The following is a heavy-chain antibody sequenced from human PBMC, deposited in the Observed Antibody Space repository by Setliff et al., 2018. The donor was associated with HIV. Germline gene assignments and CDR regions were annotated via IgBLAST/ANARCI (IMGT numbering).Heavy chain of an antibody. CDR3: TRDDPPRYCSSTTCPYLFDY. CDR2: IRSKAHGGTI. Sequence: GGSLRLSCTGSGFNFADYGISWFRQAPGKGLEWVSFIRSKAHGGTIEYAASVKGRFTISRDDSKTIAYLQMSGLKTEDTAVYFCTRDDPPRYCSSTTCPYLFDYWGRGTLVTVSS. CDR1: GFNFADYG. D-gene: IGHD2-2*01. V-gene: IGHV3-49*03. J-gene: IGHJ4*02.